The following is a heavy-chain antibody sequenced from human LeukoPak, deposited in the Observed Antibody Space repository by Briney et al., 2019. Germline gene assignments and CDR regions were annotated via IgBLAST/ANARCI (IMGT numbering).Heavy chain of an antibody. CDR2: IHHSGST. V-gene: IGHV4-59*03. CDR1: AGSINRFY. D-gene: IGHD1-26*01. Sequence: SETLSLTCTVSAGSINRFYWNWIRQSPGKGLEWIGYIHHSGSTKYNPSLQSRVTMSMDTSKNQVSLKLSSVSAADSAVYSCATNTGSYFAWFDYWGQGTLVTVSS. J-gene: IGHJ4*02. CDR3: ATNTGSYFAWFDY.